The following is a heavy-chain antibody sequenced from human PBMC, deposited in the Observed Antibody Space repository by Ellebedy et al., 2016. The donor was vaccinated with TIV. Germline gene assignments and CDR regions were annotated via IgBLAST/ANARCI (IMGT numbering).Heavy chain of an antibody. CDR3: AKDQVGGDGRWVFDV. CDR1: GFTFSSYA. Sequence: GESLKISCAASGFTFSSYAMSWVRQAPGQGLEWVSGINANGVSIAYADSVKGRFTISRDNSKNILYLEMNSLRAEDTAIYYCAKDQVGGDGRWVFDVWGQGTMVTVSS. J-gene: IGHJ3*01. CDR2: INANGVSI. V-gene: IGHV3-23*01. D-gene: IGHD3-16*01.